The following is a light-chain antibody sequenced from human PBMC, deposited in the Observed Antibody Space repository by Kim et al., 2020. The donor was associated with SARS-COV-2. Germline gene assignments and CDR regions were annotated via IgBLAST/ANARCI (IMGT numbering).Light chain of an antibody. CDR2: DAS. J-gene: IGKJ1*01. Sequence: LSPGEKATLSCRAGQSVSTFLAWYQQRLGQAPRLLIYDASNRAAGVPARFSASGSGTDFTLTISSLEPDDFATYYCQQHNSWPRTFGQGTKVDIK. CDR3: QQHNSWPRT. V-gene: IGKV3-11*01. CDR1: QSVSTF.